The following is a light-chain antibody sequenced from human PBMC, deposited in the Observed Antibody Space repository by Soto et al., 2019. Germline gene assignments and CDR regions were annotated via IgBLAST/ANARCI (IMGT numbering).Light chain of an antibody. V-gene: IGKV3-20*01. CDR1: QSVANTF. CDR2: GAS. Sequence: EIVLTQSPGTLSLSPGERATLSCRASQSVANTFLAWYQQRPGQTPMLLIFGASSRATGIPDRFSASGSGTDFTLTISRXXXXXXXXXYCQQYGSSPLTFGQGT. J-gene: IGKJ5*01. CDR3: QQYGSSPLT.